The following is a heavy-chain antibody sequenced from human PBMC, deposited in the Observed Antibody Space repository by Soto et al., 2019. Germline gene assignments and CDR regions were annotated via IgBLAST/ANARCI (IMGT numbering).Heavy chain of an antibody. CDR3: AKGRSYYYYYGVDV. CDR2: TSTDGATT. Sequence: GGSLRLSCSASGFTFSRYSMHWVRQAPGKGLEYVSATSTDGATTYYINSVKGRFIISRDNSRNTVYLQMSSLGAEDTAVYYCAKGRSYYYYYGVDVWGQGTTVTVSS. V-gene: IGHV3-64D*06. J-gene: IGHJ6*02. CDR1: GFTFSRYS.